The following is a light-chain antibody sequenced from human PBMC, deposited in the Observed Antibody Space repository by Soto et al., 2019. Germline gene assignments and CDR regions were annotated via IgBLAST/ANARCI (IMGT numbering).Light chain of an antibody. J-gene: IGLJ2*01. CDR3: QSYDSRLSSVV. CDR1: SSNIGAGYD. Sequence: QSVLTQPPSVSGAPGQRVTISCTGSSSNIGAGYDVHWYQQLPGTAPKLLIYGNSNRPSGVPDRFSGSKSGTSASLAITGRQAEDEADYYCQSYDSRLSSVVFGGGTKLTAL. CDR2: GNS. V-gene: IGLV1-40*01.